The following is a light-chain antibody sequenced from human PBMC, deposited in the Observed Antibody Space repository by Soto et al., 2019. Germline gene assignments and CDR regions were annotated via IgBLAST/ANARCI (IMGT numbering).Light chain of an antibody. CDR3: QQRTNWPLLT. CDR2: GAS. Sequence: EIVLTQSPATLSLSPGERATLSCRASQSLSNYLAWYQQKPGRAPRLLIYGASNRATGIPARFSGSGSGADFTLTISSLEPEDFAVYYCQQRTNWPLLTFGGGTKVEIK. CDR1: QSLSNY. J-gene: IGKJ4*01. V-gene: IGKV3-11*01.